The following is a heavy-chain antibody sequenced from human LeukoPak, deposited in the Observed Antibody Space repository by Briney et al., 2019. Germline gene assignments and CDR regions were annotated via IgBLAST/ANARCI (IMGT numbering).Heavy chain of an antibody. V-gene: IGHV3-23*01. CDR3: AKDRGKASPGRYYFDY. CDR2: ISGSGGST. J-gene: IGHJ4*02. D-gene: IGHD3-16*01. CDR1: EFTFSSYT. Sequence: GGSLRLSCAASEFTFSSYTMHWVRQAPGKGLEWVSAISGSGGSTYYADSVKGRFTISRDSSKNTLYLQLNSLRAEDTAVYYCAKDRGKASPGRYYFDYWGQGTLVTVSS.